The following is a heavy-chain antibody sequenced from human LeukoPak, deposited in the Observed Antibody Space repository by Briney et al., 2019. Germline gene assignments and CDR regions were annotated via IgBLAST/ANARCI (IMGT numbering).Heavy chain of an antibody. CDR1: GFTFSAYW. CDR3: AREAKVGGALQY. D-gene: IGHD1-26*01. J-gene: IGHJ4*02. V-gene: IGHV3-74*01. CDR2: INTDGTFT. Sequence: GGSLRLSCETSGFTFSAYWLHWVRQAPGKGLEWVSRINTDGTFTRYPDSVQGRFTISRDTAKNTLLLQMNSLRAEDTAVYYCAREAKVGGALQYWGQGTLVTVSS.